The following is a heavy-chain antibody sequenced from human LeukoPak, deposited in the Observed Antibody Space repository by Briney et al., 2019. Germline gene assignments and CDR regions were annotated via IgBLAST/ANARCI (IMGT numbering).Heavy chain of an antibody. CDR3: ARDSYYYDSSGYWDLDY. J-gene: IGHJ4*02. V-gene: IGHV1-18*01. CDR2: ISTYNGNT. Sequence: GASVKVSCKASGYTFTSYGISWVRQAPGQGLEWMGWISTYNGNTNYAQKLQGRVTMTTDTSTSTAYMELRSLRSDDTAVYYCARDSYYYDSSGYWDLDYWGQGTLVTVSS. CDR1: GYTFTSYG. D-gene: IGHD3-22*01.